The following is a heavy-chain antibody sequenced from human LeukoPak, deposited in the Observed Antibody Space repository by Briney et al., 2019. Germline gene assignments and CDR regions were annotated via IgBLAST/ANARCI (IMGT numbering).Heavy chain of an antibody. D-gene: IGHD1-26*01. CDR3: ARLEGSGSYYGGYYYGMDV. Sequence: ASVKVSCKASGYTFTSYDINWVRQATGQGLEWMGWMNPNSGNTGYAQKFQGRVTMTRNTSISTAYMELSSLRSEDTAVYYCARLEGSGSYYGGYYYGMDVWGQGTTVTVSS. CDR1: GYTFTSYD. J-gene: IGHJ6*02. V-gene: IGHV1-8*01. CDR2: MNPNSGNT.